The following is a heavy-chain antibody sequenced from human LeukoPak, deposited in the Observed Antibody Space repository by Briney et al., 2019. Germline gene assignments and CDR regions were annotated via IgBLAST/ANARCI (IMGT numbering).Heavy chain of an antibody. CDR1: GFTFSSYE. D-gene: IGHD1-26*01. CDR2: ISGGGSTT. CDR3: TRDEEGASREFDY. V-gene: IGHV3-48*03. Sequence: PGGSLRLSCVASGFTFSSYEMNWVRQVPGKGLEWVSFISGGGSTTFYADSVKGRFTISRDNAKNSLYLQMSSLRVEDTAVYYCTRDEEGASREFDYWGQGALVTVSS. J-gene: IGHJ4*02.